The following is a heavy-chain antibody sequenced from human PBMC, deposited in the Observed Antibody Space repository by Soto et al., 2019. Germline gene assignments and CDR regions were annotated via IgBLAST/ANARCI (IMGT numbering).Heavy chain of an antibody. V-gene: IGHV3-23*01. CDR3: AKPTALTVTNRYSWFEL. J-gene: IGHJ5*02. CDR1: GFTFSSYA. CDR2: ISGSGGST. D-gene: IGHD4-4*01. Sequence: GGSLRLSCAASGFTFSSYAMSWVRQAPGKGLEWVSAISGSGGSTYYADSVKGRFTISRDNSKNTLYLQMNSLRAEDTAVYYCAKPTALTVTNRYSWFELWGQGPLVTVSS.